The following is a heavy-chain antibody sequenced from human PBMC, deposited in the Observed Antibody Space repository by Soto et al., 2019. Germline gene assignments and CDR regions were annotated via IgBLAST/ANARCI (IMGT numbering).Heavy chain of an antibody. CDR2: TYYRSRWYN. Sequence: SQTLSLTCAISGDSVSSNSAAWNWIRQSPSRGLEWLGRTYYRSRWYNDYAVSVRSRITVNPDTSKNQFSLQLTSVTPEDTAVYYCAGTTSHQWYYMDVWGKGTRSPSP. V-gene: IGHV6-1*01. J-gene: IGHJ6*03. CDR1: GDSVSSNSAA. D-gene: IGHD1-7*01. CDR3: AGTTSHQWYYMDV.